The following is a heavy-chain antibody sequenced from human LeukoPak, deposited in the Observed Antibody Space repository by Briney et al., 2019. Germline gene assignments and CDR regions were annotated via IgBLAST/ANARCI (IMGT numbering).Heavy chain of an antibody. CDR2: IYSGGNT. CDR1: RFTVSSNY. J-gene: IGHJ2*01. CDR3: AKGAIHWYFDL. V-gene: IGHV3-66*01. Sequence: GGSLRLSCAASRFTVSSNYMTWVRQAPGKGLEWVSVIYSGGNTYYADSVKGRFTISRDNSKNTLYLQMNSLRAEDTAVYYCAKGAIHWYFDLWGRGTLVTVSS.